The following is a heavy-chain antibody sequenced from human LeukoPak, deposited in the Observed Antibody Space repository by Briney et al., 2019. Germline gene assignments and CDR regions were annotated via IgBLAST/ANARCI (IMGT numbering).Heavy chain of an antibody. Sequence: SETLSLTCTVSGGSISSSSYYWGWIRQPPGKGLEWIGSIYYSGSTYYNPSLKSRVTISVDTSKNQFSLKLSSVTAADTAVYYCARLVAADVAHNWFDPWGQGTLVTVSS. CDR3: ARLVAADVAHNWFDP. J-gene: IGHJ5*02. D-gene: IGHD6-13*01. V-gene: IGHV4-39*01. CDR1: GGSISSSSYY. CDR2: IYYSGST.